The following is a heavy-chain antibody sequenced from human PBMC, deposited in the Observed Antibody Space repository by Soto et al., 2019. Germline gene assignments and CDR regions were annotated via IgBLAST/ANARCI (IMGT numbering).Heavy chain of an antibody. CDR2: ISAGGTTT. CDR3: AKVRRDFALLSELDYFHS. V-gene: IGHV3-23*01. D-gene: IGHD3-3*01. CDR1: GFTFDTNG. Sequence: EVQLLDSGGGLVQPGGSLRLSCAASGFTFDTNGMTWVRQVPGKGLEWVSAISAGGTTTYYADPVKGRFTISRDNSKNMLYLQMNSLRAEDTAVYYCAKVRRDFALLSELDYFHSWGQGTPVTVSS. J-gene: IGHJ4*02.